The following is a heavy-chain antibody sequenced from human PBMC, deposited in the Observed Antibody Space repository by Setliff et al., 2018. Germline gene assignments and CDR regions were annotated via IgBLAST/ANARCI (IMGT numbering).Heavy chain of an antibody. D-gene: IGHD5-12*01. CDR3: ARNRVALYDAFDI. Sequence: PGESLKISCKGSGYSFTDYWIGWVRQMPGEGLEWMGIIHPSNSDTVYSPSFQGQVTISADRSITTAYLQWSSLKASDTAIYFCARNRVALYDAFDIWGQGTMVTRLL. V-gene: IGHV5-51*01. CDR2: IHPSNSDT. J-gene: IGHJ3*02. CDR1: GYSFTDYW.